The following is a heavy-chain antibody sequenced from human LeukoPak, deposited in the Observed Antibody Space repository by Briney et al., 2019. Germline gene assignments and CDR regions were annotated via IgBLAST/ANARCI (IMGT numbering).Heavy chain of an antibody. D-gene: IGHD3-22*01. CDR3: AKDRSAFYYDSSAYGGSDYYGMDV. CDR2: ISGSGGST. J-gene: IGHJ6*02. V-gene: IGHV3-23*01. CDR1: GFTFSTYA. Sequence: GGSLRLSCAASGFTFSTYAMSWVRQAPGKGLEWVSAISGSGGSTYYADSVKGRFTISRDNSKNTQYLQMNSLRAEDTAVYYCAKDRSAFYYDSSAYGGSDYYGMDVWGQGTTVTVSS.